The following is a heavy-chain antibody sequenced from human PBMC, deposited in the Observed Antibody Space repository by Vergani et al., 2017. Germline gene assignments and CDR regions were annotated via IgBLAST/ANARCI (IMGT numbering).Heavy chain of an antibody. CDR1: GFTFDDYA. D-gene: IGHD3-10*01. Sequence: EVQLVESGGGLVQPGRSLRLSCAASGFTFDDYAMHWVRQAPGKGLEWVSGISWNSGSIGYADSVKGRFTISRDNAKNSLYLQMNSLRAEDTALYYCAKSSTHYYGSGSYYNELDYWGQGTLVTVSS. CDR3: AKSSTHYYGSGSYYNELDY. J-gene: IGHJ4*02. V-gene: IGHV3-9*01. CDR2: ISWNSGSI.